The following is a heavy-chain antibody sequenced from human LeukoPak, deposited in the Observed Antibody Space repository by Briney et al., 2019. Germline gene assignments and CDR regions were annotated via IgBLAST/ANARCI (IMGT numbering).Heavy chain of an antibody. CDR1: GFTFSSYS. D-gene: IGHD6-6*01. CDR2: ISSSSSYI. V-gene: IGHV3-21*01. J-gene: IGHJ4*02. Sequence: KSGGSLRLSCAASGFTFSSYSMNWVRQAPGKGLEWVSSISSSSSYIYYADSVKGRFTISRDNAKNSLYLQMNSLRAEDTAVYYCARERVGSSVRVFGYWGQGTLVTVSS. CDR3: ARERVGSSVRVFGY.